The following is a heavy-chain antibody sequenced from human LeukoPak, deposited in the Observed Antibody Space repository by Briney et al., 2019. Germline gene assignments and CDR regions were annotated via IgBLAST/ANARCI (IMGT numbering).Heavy chain of an antibody. CDR1: GFSFSSYA. J-gene: IGHJ4*02. D-gene: IGHD2-15*01. Sequence: GGSLRPSCAASGFSFSSYAMTWVRQAPGKGPEWIPSITDSGGNTYSADSVKGRFTISRDNSKNTLYLQMNSLRVEDTAVYYCAKAPERSCNGASCYPLDYWGQGTLVTVSS. CDR3: AKAPERSCNGASCYPLDY. CDR2: ITDSGGNT. V-gene: IGHV3-23*01.